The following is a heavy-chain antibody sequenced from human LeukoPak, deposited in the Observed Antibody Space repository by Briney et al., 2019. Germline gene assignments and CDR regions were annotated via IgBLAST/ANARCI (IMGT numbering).Heavy chain of an antibody. CDR1: GFTFSSYA. CDR3: ARFFYYDSSGSLEIDY. CDR2: ISYDGSNK. J-gene: IGHJ4*02. D-gene: IGHD3-22*01. V-gene: IGHV3-30*04. Sequence: GGSLRLSCAASGFTFSSYAMHWVRQAPGKGLEWVAVISYDGSNKYYADSVKGRFTISRDNSKNTLYLQMNSLRAEDTAVYYCARFFYYDSSGSLEIDYWGQGTLVTVSS.